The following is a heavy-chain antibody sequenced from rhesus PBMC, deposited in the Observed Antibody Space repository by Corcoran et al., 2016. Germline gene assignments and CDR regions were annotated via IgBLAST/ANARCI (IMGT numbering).Heavy chain of an antibody. CDR2: VDPEDGEA. V-gene: IGHV1-111*02. CDR1: GYTFTDFY. D-gene: IGHD3-34*01. Sequence: EVQLVQSGTEVKKPGASVKISCKASGYTFTDFYLHWVRQAPGKGLEWMGRVDPEDGEAIHDQKSQARVTTPANTSTDTAYMELRSLRSEDTALYYCATGGGWGQGVLVTVSS. CDR3: ATGGG. J-gene: IGHJ4*01.